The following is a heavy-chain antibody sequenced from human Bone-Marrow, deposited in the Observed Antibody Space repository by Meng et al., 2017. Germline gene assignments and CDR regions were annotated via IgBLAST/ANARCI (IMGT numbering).Heavy chain of an antibody. Sequence: QWRLGQSGAGGTKPGSSVKASCKASGGTFSSYAISWVRQAPGQGLEWMGWIIPIFGTANYAQKFQGRVTITADESTSTAYMELSSLRSEDTAVYYCARDNLKDWFDPWGQGTLVTVSS. CDR1: GGTFSSYA. CDR3: ARDNLKDWFDP. CDR2: IIPIFGTA. V-gene: IGHV1-69*01. J-gene: IGHJ5*02.